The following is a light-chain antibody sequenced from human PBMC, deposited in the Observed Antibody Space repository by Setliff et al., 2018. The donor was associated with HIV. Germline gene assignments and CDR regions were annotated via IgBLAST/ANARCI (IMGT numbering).Light chain of an antibody. V-gene: IGLV2-14*03. CDR3: SSYRTNSTYV. Sequence: QSVLTQPASVSGSPGQSITISCTGTNSDIGDNNYVSWYQHHPGKAPTVIIYDVTQRPSGLSSRFSAFKSGNPASLTISGLQAEDEADYYCSSYRTNSTYVFGSGTEVTVL. CDR2: DVT. CDR1: NSDIGDNNY. J-gene: IGLJ1*01.